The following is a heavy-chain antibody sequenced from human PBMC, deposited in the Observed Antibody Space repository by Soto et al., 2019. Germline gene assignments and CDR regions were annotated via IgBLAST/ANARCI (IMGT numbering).Heavy chain of an antibody. J-gene: IGHJ5*02. V-gene: IGHV5-10-1*01. Sequence: GESLKISCNGSGYSFTSYWISWVRQMPWKGLEWMGRIDPSDSYTNYSPSFQGHVTISADKSISTAYLQWSSLKASDTAMYYCARHVRFLEWLLYRDWFDPWGQGTLVTVSS. D-gene: IGHD3-3*01. CDR2: IDPSDSYT. CDR3: ARHVRFLEWLLYRDWFDP. CDR1: GYSFTSYW.